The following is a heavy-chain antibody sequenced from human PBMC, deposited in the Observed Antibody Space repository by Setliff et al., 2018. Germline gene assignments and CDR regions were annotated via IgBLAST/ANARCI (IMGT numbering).Heavy chain of an antibody. V-gene: IGHV1-69*10. CDR2: TIPMLALP. Sequence: GASVKVSCKASGGTLSNYGLSWVRQAPGQGLEWMGGTIPMLALPNKAEKFQDRITITADKSTNTSYMELSSLRSEDTAVYYCAVFNVTPTREKYYSYLDVWGKGTTVTVSS. D-gene: IGHD2-2*01. CDR1: GGTLSNYG. J-gene: IGHJ6*03. CDR3: AVFNVTPTREKYYSYLDV.